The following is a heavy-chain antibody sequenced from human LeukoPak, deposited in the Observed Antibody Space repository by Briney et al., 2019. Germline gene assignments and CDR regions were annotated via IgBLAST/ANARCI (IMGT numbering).Heavy chain of an antibody. CDR3: ARGSVDFWSGYFDY. CDR1: GYTFTSYD. V-gene: IGHV1-8*01. CDR2: MNPNSGNT. J-gene: IGHJ4*02. D-gene: IGHD3-3*01. Sequence: ASVKVSCKASGYTFTSYDINWVRQATGQGLEWMGWMNPNSGNTGYAQKFQGRVTMTRNTSISTAYTELSSLRSEDTAVYYCARGSVDFWSGYFDYWGQGTLVTVSS.